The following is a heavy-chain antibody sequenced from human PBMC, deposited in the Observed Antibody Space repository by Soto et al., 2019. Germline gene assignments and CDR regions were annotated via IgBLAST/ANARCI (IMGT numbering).Heavy chain of an antibody. V-gene: IGHV3-23*01. CDR2: ISGSGSST. J-gene: IGHJ3*02. D-gene: IGHD6-19*01. CDR1: GFTFNNYA. Sequence: PGGSLRLSCAASGFTFNNYAMSWVRQTPEKGLEWVSAISGSGSSTYYADSVRGRFTISRDNFKNTLYLQMNSLRAEDTAVYYCARDRIAVGAFDIWGQGTMVPVSS. CDR3: ARDRIAVGAFDI.